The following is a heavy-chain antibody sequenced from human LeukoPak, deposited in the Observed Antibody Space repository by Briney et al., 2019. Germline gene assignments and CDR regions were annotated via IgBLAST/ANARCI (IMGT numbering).Heavy chain of an antibody. CDR3: ARLVYYYDSSGFY. CDR1: GYSISSGYY. CDR2: IYHSGST. D-gene: IGHD3-22*01. Sequence: KPSETLSLTCAVSGYSISSGYYWGWIRQPPGKGLEWIGSIYHSGSTYYNPSLKSRVTISVDTSKNQFSLKLSSVTAADTAVYYCARLVYYYDSSGFYWGQGTLVTVSS. V-gene: IGHV4-38-2*01. J-gene: IGHJ4*02.